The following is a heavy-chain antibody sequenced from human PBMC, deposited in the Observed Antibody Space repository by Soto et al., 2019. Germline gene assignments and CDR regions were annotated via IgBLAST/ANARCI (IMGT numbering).Heavy chain of an antibody. J-gene: IGHJ4*02. CDR2: ISAYNGDT. CDR3: TAGANYFEY. D-gene: IGHD6-13*01. Sequence: QVQLVQSGAEVKKPGASMKVSCKASGYTFSSYGVNWVRQAPGQGLEWMGWISAYNGDTNYVQKLQGRVTVTTDASTSTVYMELRSLRYYDTSVYYCTAGANYFEYWGQGTLVTVSS. V-gene: IGHV1-18*01. CDR1: GYTFSSYG.